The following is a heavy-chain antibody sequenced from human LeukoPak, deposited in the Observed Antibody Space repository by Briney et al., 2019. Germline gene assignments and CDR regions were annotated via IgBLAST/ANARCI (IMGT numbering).Heavy chain of an antibody. J-gene: IGHJ4*02. CDR1: GGSISSSSYY. D-gene: IGHD5-24*01. V-gene: IGHV4-39*01. CDR2: IYYSGST. CDR3: ARHRQEMATITPIDFFDY. Sequence: PSETLSLTCTVSGGSISSSSYYWGWIRQPPGKGLEWIGSIYYSGSTYYNPSLKSRVTISVDTSKNQFSLKLSSVTAADTAVYYCARHRQEMATITPIDFFDYWGQGTLVTVSP.